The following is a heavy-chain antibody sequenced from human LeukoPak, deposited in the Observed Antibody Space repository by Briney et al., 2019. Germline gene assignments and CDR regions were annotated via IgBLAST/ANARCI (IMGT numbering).Heavy chain of an antibody. V-gene: IGHV1-69*06. J-gene: IGHJ4*02. CDR1: GGTFSSYA. CDR3: ARERGAYYDSSGYYFY. D-gene: IGHD3-22*01. CDR2: IIPIFGTA. Sequence: SVKVSCKASGGTFSSYAISWMRQAPGQGLEWMGGIIPIFGTANYAQKFQGRVTITADKSTSTAYMELSSLRSEDTAVYYCARERGAYYDSSGYYFYWGQGTLVTVSS.